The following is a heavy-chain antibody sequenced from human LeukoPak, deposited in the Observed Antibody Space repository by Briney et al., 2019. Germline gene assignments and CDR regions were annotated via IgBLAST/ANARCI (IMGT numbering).Heavy chain of an antibody. CDR1: GGSFSGYY. CDR2: INHSGST. D-gene: IGHD3-9*01. CDR3: AREWILTSYDY. J-gene: IGHJ4*02. Sequence: PSETLSVTCAVYGGSFSGYYWSWIRQPPGKGLEWIGEINHSGSTNYNPSLKSRVTISVDTSKNQFSLKLSSVTAADTAVYYCAREWILTSYDYWGQGTLVTVSS. V-gene: IGHV4-34*01.